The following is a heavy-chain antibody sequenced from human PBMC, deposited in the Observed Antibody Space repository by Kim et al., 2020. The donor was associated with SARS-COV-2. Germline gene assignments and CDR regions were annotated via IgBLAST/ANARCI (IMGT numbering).Heavy chain of an antibody. Sequence: ADSVKGRFTISRDNSKNTLYLQMNSLRGEDTAVYYCAKDDLEITMIAGYVWGQGTTVTGSS. D-gene: IGHD3-22*01. CDR3: AKDDLEITMIAGYV. J-gene: IGHJ6*01. V-gene: IGHV3-23*01.